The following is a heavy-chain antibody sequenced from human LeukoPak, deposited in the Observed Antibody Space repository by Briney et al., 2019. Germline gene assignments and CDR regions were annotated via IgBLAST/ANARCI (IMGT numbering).Heavy chain of an antibody. CDR2: ISSRSGYI. Sequence: PGGSLRLSCAASGFTFSSYTMNWVRQAPGKGLEWVSSISSRSGYIYYADSVKGRFTISRDNAKNSLPLQLNSLRAEDTAVYYCARDYGTYGGNSPGYFDFWGQGTLVTVSS. D-gene: IGHD4-23*01. J-gene: IGHJ4*02. V-gene: IGHV3-21*01. CDR1: GFTFSSYT. CDR3: ARDYGTYGGNSPGYFDF.